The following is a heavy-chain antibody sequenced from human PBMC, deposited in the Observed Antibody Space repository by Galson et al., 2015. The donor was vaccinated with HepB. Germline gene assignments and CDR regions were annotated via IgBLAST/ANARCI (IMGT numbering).Heavy chain of an antibody. CDR1: GFTFSSYG. CDR3: ARAGHCSGRSCYYFDY. V-gene: IGHV3-23*01. CDR2: INGSGDAT. D-gene: IGHD2-15*01. J-gene: IGHJ4*02. Sequence: LRLSCAASGFTFSSYGMHWVRQAPGKGLEWVSAINGSGDATYYADSVKGRFTISRDNSENTLYLQMNSLRDEDTAVYYCARAGHCSGRSCYYFDYWGQGTLVTVSS.